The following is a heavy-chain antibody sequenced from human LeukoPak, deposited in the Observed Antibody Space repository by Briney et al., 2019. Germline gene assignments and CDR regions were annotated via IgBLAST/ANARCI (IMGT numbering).Heavy chain of an antibody. CDR1: GFTFSSYG. J-gene: IGHJ4*02. V-gene: IGHV3-30*03. CDR2: ISYDGSNK. CDR3: ARLGGSYYGFDY. D-gene: IGHD1-26*01. Sequence: GGSLRLSYAASGFTFSSYGMHWVRQAPGKGLEWVAVISYDGSNKYYADSVKGRFTISRDNAKNSLYLQMNSLRAEDTAVYYCARLGGSYYGFDYWGQGTLVTVSS.